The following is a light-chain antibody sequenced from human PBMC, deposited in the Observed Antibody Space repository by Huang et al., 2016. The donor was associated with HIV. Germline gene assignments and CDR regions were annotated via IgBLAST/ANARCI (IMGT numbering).Light chain of an antibody. Sequence: EIVMTQSPATLSVSPGERATLSCRASQTVNSNLAWYQHKPGQAPRLLIYGAFTRATGVPARFSGSGSGTKFTLTISSLQSEDFAVYYCQQYNNWLAFGQGTKVEIK. CDR2: GAF. CDR1: QTVNSN. V-gene: IGKV3-15*01. J-gene: IGKJ1*01. CDR3: QQYNNWLA.